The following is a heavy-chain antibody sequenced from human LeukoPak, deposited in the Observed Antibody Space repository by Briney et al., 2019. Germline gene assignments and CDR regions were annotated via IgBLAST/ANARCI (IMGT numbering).Heavy chain of an antibody. J-gene: IGHJ4*02. D-gene: IGHD6-19*01. CDR2: ISGSGGST. V-gene: IGHV3-23*01. Sequence: GGSLRLSCAASGFTFSSYAMSWVRQAPGKGLEWVSAISGSGGSTYYADSVKGRFTISRDISKNTLYLQMNSLRAEDTAVYYCAKGLYSSGWYDLDYWGQGTLVTVSS. CDR1: GFTFSSYA. CDR3: AKGLYSSGWYDLDY.